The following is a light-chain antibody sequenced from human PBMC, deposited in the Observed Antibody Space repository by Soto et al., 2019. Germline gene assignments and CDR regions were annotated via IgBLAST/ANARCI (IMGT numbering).Light chain of an antibody. Sequence: DIQMTQSPSSLSASVGDRVTITCRASQNIVSNLNWYQQKPGKAPKLLLYAASSLQSGVPSRFSGSGSGTDFTLTFSSLQPEDFATYYCQLSYSTPFTFGPGTKVDIK. CDR3: QLSYSTPFT. CDR1: QNIVSN. J-gene: IGKJ3*01. V-gene: IGKV1-39*01. CDR2: AAS.